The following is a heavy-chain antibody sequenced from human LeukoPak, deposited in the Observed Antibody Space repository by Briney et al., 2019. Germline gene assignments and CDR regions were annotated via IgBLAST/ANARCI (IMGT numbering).Heavy chain of an antibody. V-gene: IGHV1-18*01. CDR2: ISAYNGNT. D-gene: IGHD2-2*01. CDR1: GYTFTSYG. Sequence: ASVKVSCKASGYTFTSYGISWVRQAPGQGLEWMGWISAYNGNTNYAQKLQGRVTMTTDTSTGTAYMELRSLRSDDTAVYYCARRVRYCSSTSCYFRYYYYSMDVWGQGTTVTVSS. J-gene: IGHJ6*02. CDR3: ARRVRYCSSTSCYFRYYYYSMDV.